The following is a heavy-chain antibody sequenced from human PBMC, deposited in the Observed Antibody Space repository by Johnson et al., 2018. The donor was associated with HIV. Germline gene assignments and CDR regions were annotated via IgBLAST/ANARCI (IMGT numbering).Heavy chain of an antibody. D-gene: IGHD1-1*01. J-gene: IGHJ3*02. CDR1: GFTFDDYT. CDR2: ISWDGGST. Sequence: VQLVESGGVVVQPGGSLRLSCAASGFTFDDYTMHWVRQAPGKGLEWVSLISWDGGSTYYADSVKGRFTISRDNSKNTLYLQMNSLRAEDTAVDYCAKVPRGGAFDIWGQGTMVTVSS. V-gene: IGHV3-43*01. CDR3: AKVPRGGAFDI.